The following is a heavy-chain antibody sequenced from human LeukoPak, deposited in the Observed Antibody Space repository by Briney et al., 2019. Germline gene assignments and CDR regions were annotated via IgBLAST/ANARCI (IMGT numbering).Heavy chain of an antibody. J-gene: IGHJ3*02. CDR3: ARGYGSGSYYSITPDAFDI. CDR2: IYYSGST. V-gene: IGHV4-61*01. D-gene: IGHD3-10*01. Sequence: PSETLSLTCTVSGGSVSSGSYYWSWIRQPPGKGLEWIGYIYYSGSTNYNPSLKSRVTISVDTSKNQFSLKLSSVTAADTAVYYCARGYGSGSYYSITPDAFDIWGQGTMVTVSS. CDR1: GGSVSSGSYY.